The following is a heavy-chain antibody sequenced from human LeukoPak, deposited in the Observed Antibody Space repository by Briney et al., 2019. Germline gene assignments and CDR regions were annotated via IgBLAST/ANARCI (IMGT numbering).Heavy chain of an antibody. D-gene: IGHD3-10*01. CDR1: GGSISSYY. V-gene: IGHV4-59*08. CDR3: ARSITMAQSGYYYYGMDV. Sequence: SETLSLTCTVSGGSISSYYWSWIRQPPGKGLEWIGYIYYSGSTNYNPSLKSRVTISVDTSKNQFSLKLSSVTAADTAVYYCARSITMAQSGYYYYGMDVWGQGTTVTVSS. CDR2: IYYSGST. J-gene: IGHJ6*02.